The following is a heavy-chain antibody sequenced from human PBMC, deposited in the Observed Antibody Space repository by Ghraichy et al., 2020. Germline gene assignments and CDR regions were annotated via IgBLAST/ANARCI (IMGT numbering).Heavy chain of an antibody. CDR1: GFTFSSYS. V-gene: IGHV3-48*02. D-gene: IGHD5-24*01. Sequence: GESLNISCAASGFTFSSYSMNWVRQAPGKGLEWVSYISSSSSTIYYADSVKGRFTISRDNAKNSLYLQMNSLRDEDTAVYYCARGIGDGYNGGYFDYWGQGTLVTVSS. J-gene: IGHJ4*02. CDR2: ISSSSSTI. CDR3: ARGIGDGYNGGYFDY.